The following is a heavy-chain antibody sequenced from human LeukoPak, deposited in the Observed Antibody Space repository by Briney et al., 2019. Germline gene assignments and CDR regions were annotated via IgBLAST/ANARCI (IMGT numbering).Heavy chain of an antibody. CDR2: IYWDEDE. CDR3: AHFPAAGTPDFDY. Sequence: SGPTLGHPTPALTLTCTFSGFSLRTSGVGVGWIRQAPGKALEWLALIYWDEDERYNPSLRSRLTITKDTSKNQVVLTMTKMDPVDTATYFCAHFPAAGTPDFDYWGQGTLVTVSS. J-gene: IGHJ4*02. D-gene: IGHD6-13*01. V-gene: IGHV2-5*02. CDR1: GFSLRTSGVG.